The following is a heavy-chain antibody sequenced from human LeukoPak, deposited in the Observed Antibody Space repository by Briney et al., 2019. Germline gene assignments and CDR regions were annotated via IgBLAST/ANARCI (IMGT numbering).Heavy chain of an antibody. J-gene: IGHJ4*02. CDR3: AKLGGVIAVAGKYYFDY. V-gene: IGHV3-48*03. D-gene: IGHD6-19*01. CDR2: ISSSGSTI. CDR1: GFTFSSYE. Sequence: GGSLRLSCAASGFTFSSYEMNWVRQAPGKGLEWVSYISSSGSTIYYADSVKGRFTISRDNSKNTLYLQMNSLRAEDTAVYYCAKLGGVIAVAGKYYFDYWGQGTLVTVSS.